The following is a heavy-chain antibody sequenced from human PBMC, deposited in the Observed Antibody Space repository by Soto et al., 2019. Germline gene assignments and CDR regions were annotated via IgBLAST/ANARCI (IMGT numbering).Heavy chain of an antibody. Sequence: GGSLRISCAASGFTFSSYAMSWVRQAPGKGLEWVSAISGSGGSTYYADSVKGRFTISRDNSKNTLYLQMNSLRAEDTAVYYCAKDTSANYCSGGSCYSDFQHWGQGTLVTVSS. CDR2: ISGSGGST. CDR3: AKDTSANYCSGGSCYSDFQH. J-gene: IGHJ1*01. D-gene: IGHD2-15*01. CDR1: GFTFSSYA. V-gene: IGHV3-23*01.